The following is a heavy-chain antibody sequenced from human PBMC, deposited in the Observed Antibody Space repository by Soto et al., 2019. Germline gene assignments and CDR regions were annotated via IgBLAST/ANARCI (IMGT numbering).Heavy chain of an antibody. CDR1: GYTFTHYY. CDR3: ATSVNSAMAFDY. D-gene: IGHD5-18*01. CDR2: INPNGGST. Sequence: QVQLVQSGAEVKKPGASVKVSCKASGYTFTHYYIHWVRQAPGQGLEWMGIINPNGGSTTYAQKFRAGFTMTRDTSPSTVYMELSSLRSEDSVVYYCATSVNSAMAFDYWGQGTLVTVSS. V-gene: IGHV1-46*01. J-gene: IGHJ4*02.